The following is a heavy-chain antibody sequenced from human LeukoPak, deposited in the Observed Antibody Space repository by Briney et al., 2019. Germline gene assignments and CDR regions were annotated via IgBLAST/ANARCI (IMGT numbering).Heavy chain of an antibody. V-gene: IGHV4-39*01. D-gene: IGHD7-27*01. Sequence: PSETLSLTCTVSGGSISTSIYYWGWIRQPPGKGLESIGSISYSGSTYYNPSLKSRVTISVDTSKNQFSLKLSSLTAADTPVYYCARLYKTGEGRYYFDYWGQGTLVTVSS. CDR2: ISYSGST. CDR3: ARLYKTGEGRYYFDY. J-gene: IGHJ4*02. CDR1: GGSISTSIYY.